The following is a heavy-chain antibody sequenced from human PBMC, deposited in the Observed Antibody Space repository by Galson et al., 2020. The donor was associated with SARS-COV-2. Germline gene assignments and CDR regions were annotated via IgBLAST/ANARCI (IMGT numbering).Heavy chain of an antibody. J-gene: IGHJ4*02. V-gene: IGHV3-30-3*01. CDR3: ARDLYYDFWSGYPSGSPRPENDY. Sequence: GESLKISCAASGFTFSIYAMHWVHQAPGKGLEWVAVISYDGSNKYYADSVKGRFTISRDNSKNTLYLQMNSLRAEDTAVYYCARDLYYDFWSGYPSGSPRPENDYWGQGTLVTVSS. D-gene: IGHD3-3*01. CDR1: GFTFSIYA. CDR2: ISYDGSNK.